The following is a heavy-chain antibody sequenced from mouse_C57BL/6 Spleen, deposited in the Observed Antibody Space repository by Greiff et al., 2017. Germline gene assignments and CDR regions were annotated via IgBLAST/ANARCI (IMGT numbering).Heavy chain of an antibody. J-gene: IGHJ3*01. CDR1: GYTFTDYN. CDR2: INPNNGGT. V-gene: IGHV1-22*01. D-gene: IGHD1-1*01. CDR3: AKGDYYGSSYLAY. Sequence: EVQLQQSGPELVKPGASVKMSCKASGYTFTDYNMHWVKQSHGKSLEWIGYINPNNGGTSYNQKFKGKATLTVNKSSSTAYMELRSLTSEDSAVYYCAKGDYYGSSYLAYWGQGTLVTVSA.